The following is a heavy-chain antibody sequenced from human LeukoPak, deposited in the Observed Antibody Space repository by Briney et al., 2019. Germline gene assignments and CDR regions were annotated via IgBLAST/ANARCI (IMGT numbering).Heavy chain of an antibody. V-gene: IGHV4-59*01. Sequence: SETLSLTCTVSGGSISPYYWSWIRQPPGKGLEWIGYIYYSGSTNYNPSLKSRVTISVDTSKSQFSLKLSSVTAADTAVYYCARAFYPGYYSYMAVWGKGTTVTVSS. CDR1: GGSISPYY. CDR2: IYYSGST. D-gene: IGHD3-3*02. CDR3: ARAFYPGYYSYMAV. J-gene: IGHJ6*03.